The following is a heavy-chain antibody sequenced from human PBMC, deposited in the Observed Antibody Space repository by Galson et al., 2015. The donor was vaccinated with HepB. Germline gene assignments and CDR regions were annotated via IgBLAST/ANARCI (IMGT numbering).Heavy chain of an antibody. J-gene: IGHJ3*02. CDR3: AKDGGVYAIDAFDI. Sequence: SLRLSCAASGFTFDDYAMHWVRRAPGKGLEWVSGISWNSGSIGYADSVKGRFTISRDNAKNSLYLQMNSLRAEDTALYYCAKDGGVYAIDAFDIWGQGTMVTVSS. CDR1: GFTFDDYA. D-gene: IGHD2-8*01. V-gene: IGHV3-9*01. CDR2: ISWNSGSI.